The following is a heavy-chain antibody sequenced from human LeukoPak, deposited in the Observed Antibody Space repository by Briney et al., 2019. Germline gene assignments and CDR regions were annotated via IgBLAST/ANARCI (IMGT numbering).Heavy chain of an antibody. Sequence: QPGGSLRLSCVVSGFTFKDYDIHWVRQTTGKGLEWVSAIGSGGYTYYADSVRGRFTISRDNSKNTLYLQMNSLRAEDTAVYYCASLAAETEEGFDYWGQGTLVTVSS. D-gene: IGHD6-13*01. V-gene: IGHV3-13*01. CDR3: ASLAAETEEGFDY. CDR2: IGSGGYT. J-gene: IGHJ4*02. CDR1: GFTFKDYD.